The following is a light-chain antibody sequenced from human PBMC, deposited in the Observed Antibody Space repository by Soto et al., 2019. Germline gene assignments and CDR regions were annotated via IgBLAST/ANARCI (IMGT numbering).Light chain of an antibody. CDR1: SSDVGGYNY. CDR2: EVS. J-gene: IGLJ2*01. Sequence: QSALTQPPSASGSPGQSVTISCTGTSSDVGGYNYVSWYQQHPGKAPKLMIYEVSKRPSGVPYRFSGSKSGNTASLTVSGLQAEDEADYYCSSYAGSNNFGVVFGGGTKVTVL. CDR3: SSYAGSNNFGVV. V-gene: IGLV2-8*01.